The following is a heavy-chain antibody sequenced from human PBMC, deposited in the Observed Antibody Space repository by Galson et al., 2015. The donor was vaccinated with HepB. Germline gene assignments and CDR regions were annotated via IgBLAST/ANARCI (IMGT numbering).Heavy chain of an antibody. D-gene: IGHD3-22*01. J-gene: IGHJ4*02. CDR2: ISYDGSNK. Sequence: SLRLSCAASGFTFSNYGIHWVRQAPGKGLEWVAVISYDGSNKYYADSVKGRFTISRDNSKNTLYLQMNSLRAEDTAVYYCAKEDYDSSGLDYWGQGTLVTVSS. CDR3: AKEDYDSSGLDY. CDR1: GFTFSNYG. V-gene: IGHV3-30*18.